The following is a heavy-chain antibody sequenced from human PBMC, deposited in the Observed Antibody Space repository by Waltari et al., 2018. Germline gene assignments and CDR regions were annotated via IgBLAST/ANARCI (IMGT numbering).Heavy chain of an antibody. CDR1: GYSISSGYY. V-gene: IGHV4-38-2*01. CDR3: ATRIAVAVDAFDI. CDR2: IYHSGST. D-gene: IGHD6-19*01. J-gene: IGHJ3*02. Sequence: QVQLQESGPGLVKPSETLYLTCAVPGYSISSGYYWGWIRQPPGKGLEWIGSIYHSGSTYYNPSLKSRVTISVDTSKNQFSLKLSSVTAADTAVYYYATRIAVAVDAFDIWGQGTMVTVSS.